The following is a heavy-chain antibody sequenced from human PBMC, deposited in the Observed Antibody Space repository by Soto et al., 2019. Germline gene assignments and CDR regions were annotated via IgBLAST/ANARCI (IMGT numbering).Heavy chain of an antibody. CDR2: ISYDGSNK. CDR1: GFTFSSYA. D-gene: IGHD6-19*01. V-gene: IGHV3-30-3*01. CDR3: ARGLGRWLAQIDY. Sequence: GGSLRLSCAASGFTFSSYAMHWVRQAPGQGLEWVAVISYDGSNKYYADSVKGRFTISRDNSKNPLYLQMNSLRAEDTAVYYCARGLGRWLAQIDYWGQGTLVPVSS. J-gene: IGHJ4*02.